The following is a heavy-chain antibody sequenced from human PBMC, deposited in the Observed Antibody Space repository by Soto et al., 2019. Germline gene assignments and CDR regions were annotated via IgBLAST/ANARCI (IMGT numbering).Heavy chain of an antibody. V-gene: IGHV4-34*01. CDR3: ASGNYYGSGRSYYGMDV. Sequence: QVQLQQWGAGLLKPSETLSLTCAVYGGSFSGYYWSWIRQPPGKGLEWIGEINHSGSTNYNPSLKSRVTISVDTSKNQFSRKLSSVTAADTAVYYCASGNYYGSGRSYYGMDVWGQGTTVTVSS. CDR1: GGSFSGYY. CDR2: INHSGST. J-gene: IGHJ6*02. D-gene: IGHD3-10*01.